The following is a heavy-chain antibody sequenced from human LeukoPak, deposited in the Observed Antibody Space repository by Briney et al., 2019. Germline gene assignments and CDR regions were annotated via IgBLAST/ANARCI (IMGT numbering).Heavy chain of an antibody. D-gene: IGHD2-15*01. V-gene: IGHV1-18*01. CDR3: ARDYQCSGGSCYLFDY. CDR2: TSAYNGNT. Sequence: ASVKVSCKASGYTFTSYGISWVRQAPGQGLEWMGWTSAYNGNTNYAQKLQGRVTMTTDTSTSTAYMELRSLRSDDTAVYYCARDYQCSGGSCYLFDYWGQGTLVTVSS. J-gene: IGHJ4*02. CDR1: GYTFTSYG.